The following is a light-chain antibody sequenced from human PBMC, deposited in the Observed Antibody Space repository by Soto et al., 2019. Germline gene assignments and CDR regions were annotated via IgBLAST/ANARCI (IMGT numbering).Light chain of an antibody. V-gene: IGLV2-14*01. J-gene: IGLJ1*01. CDR1: SSDVGGYNH. CDR2: EVS. CDR3: SSCTTSSTLV. Sequence: QSALTQPASVSGSPGQSITISCTGTSSDVGGYNHVSWYQQHPGKAPKLMIYEVSNRPSGVSNRFSGSESGNTASLTISGLQAEDEADYYCSSCTTSSTLVFGTGTKLTVL.